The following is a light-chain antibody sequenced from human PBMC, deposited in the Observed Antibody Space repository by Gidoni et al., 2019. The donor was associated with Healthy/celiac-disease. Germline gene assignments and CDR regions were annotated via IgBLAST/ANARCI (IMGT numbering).Light chain of an antibody. V-gene: IGKV1-39*01. CDR1: QSISSY. J-gene: IGKJ2*01. Sequence: DIQMTQSPSSLSASVGDRVTITCRASQSISSYFNWYQQKPGKAPKLLIYAASSLQSGVPSRFSGSGSGTDFTLTISSLKPEDFATYYCQQSYSTLYTFGQGTKLEIK. CDR2: AAS. CDR3: QQSYSTLYT.